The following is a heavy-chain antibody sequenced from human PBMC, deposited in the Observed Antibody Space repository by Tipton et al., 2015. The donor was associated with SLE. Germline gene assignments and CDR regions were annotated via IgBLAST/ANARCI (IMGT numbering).Heavy chain of an antibody. CDR2: INSDGSST. Sequence: SLRLSCAASGFTFSSYWMHWVRQAPGKGLVWVSRINSDGSSTSYADSVKGRFTISRDNAKNTLYLQMNSLRAEDTAVYYCARVFDSSGLFDYWGQGTLVTVSS. CDR3: ARVFDSSGLFDY. V-gene: IGHV3-74*01. D-gene: IGHD3-22*01. J-gene: IGHJ4*02. CDR1: GFTFSSYW.